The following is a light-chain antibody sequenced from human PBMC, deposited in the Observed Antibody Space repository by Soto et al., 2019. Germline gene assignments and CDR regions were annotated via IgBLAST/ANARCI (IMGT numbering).Light chain of an antibody. Sequence: AIRMTQSPSSFSASTGARVTITCRASQGISSYLAWYQQKPGQAPKLLIYAASTLQRGVPSRCRGSGSGTDLTLTISCLQSEDFATYFCQQEYSYPRTFGQRNKLEVK. V-gene: IGKV1-8*01. J-gene: IGKJ2*01. CDR1: QGISSY. CDR2: AAS. CDR3: QQEYSYPRT.